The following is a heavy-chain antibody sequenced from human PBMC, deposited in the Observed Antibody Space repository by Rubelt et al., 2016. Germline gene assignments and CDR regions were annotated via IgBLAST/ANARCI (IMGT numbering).Heavy chain of an antibody. V-gene: IGHV4-34*01. Sequence: QVQLQQWGAGLLKPSETLSLTCAVYGGSFSGYYWSWIRQPPGKGLEWIGEIDFSGSTNYNPSLARQVTISVETSKNQFSLRLSSVTAADTAVYYCARQNRYYYYGMDVWGQGTTVTVSS. J-gene: IGHJ6*02. CDR2: IDFSGST. CDR1: GGSFSGYY. CDR3: ARQNRYYYYGMDV.